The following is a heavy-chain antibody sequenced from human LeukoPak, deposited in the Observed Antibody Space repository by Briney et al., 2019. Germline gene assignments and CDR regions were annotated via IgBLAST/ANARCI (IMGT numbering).Heavy chain of an antibody. D-gene: IGHD3-10*01. J-gene: IGHJ4*02. CDR3: ARRVVRGVKVYFDY. CDR2: MNPNSGNT. V-gene: IGHV1-8*01. CDR1: GYTFTSYD. Sequence: GASVKVSCKASGYTFTSYDINWVRQATGQGLEWMGWMNPNSGNTGYAQKFQGRVTMTRNTSISTAYMELSSLRSEDTAVYYCARRVVRGVKVYFDYWGQGTPVTVSS.